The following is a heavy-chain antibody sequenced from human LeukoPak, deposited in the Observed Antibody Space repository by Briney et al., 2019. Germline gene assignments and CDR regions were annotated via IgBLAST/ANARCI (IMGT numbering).Heavy chain of an antibody. CDR2: INWNGGST. Sequence: GGSLRLSCAASGFTFDDYGMSWVRQAPGKGLAWVSGINWNGGSTGYADSVKGRFTISRDNAKNSLYLQMNSLRAEDTALYHCARARDYYDSSGYYPPAFDIWGQGTMVTVSS. CDR1: GFTFDDYG. J-gene: IGHJ3*02. D-gene: IGHD3-22*01. V-gene: IGHV3-20*01. CDR3: ARARDYYDSSGYYPPAFDI.